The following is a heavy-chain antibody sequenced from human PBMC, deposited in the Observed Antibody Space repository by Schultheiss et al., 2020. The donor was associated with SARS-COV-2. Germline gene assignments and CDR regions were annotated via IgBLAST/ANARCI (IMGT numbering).Heavy chain of an antibody. D-gene: IGHD5-12*01. CDR3: ARFYSGYDFDWFDP. Sequence: ASVKVSCKVSGYTLTELSMHWVRQAPGKGLEWMGGFDPEDGETIYAQKFQGRVTITADESTSTAYMELSSLRSEDTAVYYCARFYSGYDFDWFDPWGQGTLVTVSS. V-gene: IGHV1-24*01. CDR2: FDPEDGET. J-gene: IGHJ5*02. CDR1: GYTLTELS.